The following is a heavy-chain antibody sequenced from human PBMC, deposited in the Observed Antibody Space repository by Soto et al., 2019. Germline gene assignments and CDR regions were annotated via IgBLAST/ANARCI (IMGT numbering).Heavy chain of an antibody. Sequence: QVQLQESGPGLVKPSQTLSLTCTVSGGSISSGDYYWSWIHQPPGKGLEWIGYIYYSGSTYYNPSLKSRVTISVDTSKNQFSLKMSSVTAADTAVYYCARDRVRWKAFDPWGQGTLVTVSS. J-gene: IGHJ5*02. CDR1: GGSISSGDYY. CDR3: ARDRVRWKAFDP. CDR2: IYYSGST. V-gene: IGHV4-30-4*01. D-gene: IGHD4-17*01.